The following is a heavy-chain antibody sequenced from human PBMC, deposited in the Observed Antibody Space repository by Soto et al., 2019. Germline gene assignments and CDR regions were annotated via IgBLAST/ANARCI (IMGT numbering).Heavy chain of an antibody. CDR2: VFYSGHS. Sequence: QVQLQESGPGLVKPSETLSLTCTVSGGSISSNYWSWIRQPPGKGLEWIAYVFYSGHSDYNPSLPSRVPISVDTSKNQFSLKMSSVTAADTAVYYCATGVATTEWDSWGQGTLVTVSS. V-gene: IGHV4-59*08. CDR1: GGSISSNY. J-gene: IGHJ4*02. D-gene: IGHD5-12*01. CDR3: ATGVATTEWDS.